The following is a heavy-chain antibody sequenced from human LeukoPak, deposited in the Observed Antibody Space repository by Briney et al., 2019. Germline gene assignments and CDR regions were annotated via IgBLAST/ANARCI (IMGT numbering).Heavy chain of an antibody. J-gene: IGHJ3*01. CDR3: GRDPKGDYFGAFEF. CDR1: GFTFSTYA. D-gene: IGHD4-17*01. V-gene: IGHV3-23*01. Sequence: PGGSLRLSCAASGFTFSTYAMTWVRQAAEKGLEWVSIINAGGGETYYADSVRGRFTISRDNSKNTLYLQMNSLRVEDTAVYYCGRDPKGDYFGAFEFWGQETLVTVSA. CDR2: INAGGGET.